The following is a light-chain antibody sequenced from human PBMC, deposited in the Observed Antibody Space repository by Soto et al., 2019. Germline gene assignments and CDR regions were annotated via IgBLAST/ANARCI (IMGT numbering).Light chain of an antibody. CDR2: DVN. Sequence: QSALTQPASVSGSPGQSITISCTGTSSDIGAYNCVSWYQQHPGKAPKLMLYDVNIRPSGVSNRFSGSKSGNTASLTISGLRAEDEADYYCTSWTTSTTMIFGGGTKVTVL. CDR3: TSWTTSTTMI. J-gene: IGLJ2*01. CDR1: SSDIGAYNC. V-gene: IGLV2-14*03.